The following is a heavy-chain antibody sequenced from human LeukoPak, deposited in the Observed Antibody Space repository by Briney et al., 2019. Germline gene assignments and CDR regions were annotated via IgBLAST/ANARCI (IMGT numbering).Heavy chain of an antibody. Sequence: GGSLRLSCAASGFTFSTYGMHWVRQAPGKGLEWVAVISYDGSNKYYADSVKGRFTISRDNSKDTLYLQMNSLRAEDTAVYYCAKDRGDMGLLLDYWGQGTLVTVSS. CDR2: ISYDGSNK. D-gene: IGHD3-22*01. CDR3: AKDRGDMGLLLDY. J-gene: IGHJ4*02. V-gene: IGHV3-30*18. CDR1: GFTFSTYG.